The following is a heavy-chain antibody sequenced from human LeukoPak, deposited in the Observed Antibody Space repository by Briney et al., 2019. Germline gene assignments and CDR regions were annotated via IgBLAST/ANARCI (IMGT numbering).Heavy chain of an antibody. D-gene: IGHD6-6*01. V-gene: IGHV4-59*01. J-gene: IGHJ2*01. CDR1: GGPIGSNY. Sequence: SETLSLTCTVSGGPIGSNYWSWIRQTPGKGLEWIANIYYNENTYYNPSLKSRVTISVDASKSQFSLNLSSVTAADTAVYYCARGGRIAAPNWYFDLWGRGTLVTVSS. CDR3: ARGGRIAAPNWYFDL. CDR2: IYYNENT.